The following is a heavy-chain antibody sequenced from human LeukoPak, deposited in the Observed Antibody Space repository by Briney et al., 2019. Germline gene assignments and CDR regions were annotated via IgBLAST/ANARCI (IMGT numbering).Heavy chain of an antibody. Sequence: PSETLSLTCTVSGGSISSYYWSWIRQPPGKGLEWIGYIYYSGSTNYNPSLKSRVTISVDTSKNQFSLKLSCVTAADTAVYYCAADFDYWGQGTLVTVSS. J-gene: IGHJ4*02. V-gene: IGHV4-59*01. CDR1: GGSISSYY. CDR3: AADFDY. CDR2: IYYSGST.